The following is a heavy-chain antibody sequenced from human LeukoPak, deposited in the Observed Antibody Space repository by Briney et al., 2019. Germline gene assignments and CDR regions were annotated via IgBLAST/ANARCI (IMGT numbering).Heavy chain of an antibody. CDR3: ARDTTRPYYYYGMDV. D-gene: IGHD1-14*01. Sequence: ASVTVSCTASGGTFSIYAISWVRQAPGQGLEWMGGIIPIFGTANYAQKFQGRVTITADEFTSTAYMELSSLRSEDTAVYYCARDTTRPYYYYGMDVWGQGTTVTVSS. V-gene: IGHV1-69*13. CDR1: GGTFSIYA. CDR2: IIPIFGTA. J-gene: IGHJ6*02.